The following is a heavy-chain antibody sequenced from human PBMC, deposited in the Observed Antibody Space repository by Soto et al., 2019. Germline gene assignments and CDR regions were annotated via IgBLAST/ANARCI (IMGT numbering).Heavy chain of an antibody. V-gene: IGHV1-69*09. D-gene: IGHD2-2*01. CDR3: ATPACAATWCSPSHNLDH. CDR1: GGTFVRHV. Sequence: QVQLVQSGAEVKKPESSVKVSCKTSGGTFVRHVISWVRQAPGQGPEWMGKINPLSGISNYAQKFQDRVTLTANTESSTAYMELSSLRSDDTAVYYCATPACAATWCSPSHNLDHWGQGTLVTVSS. CDR2: INPLSGIS. J-gene: IGHJ4*02.